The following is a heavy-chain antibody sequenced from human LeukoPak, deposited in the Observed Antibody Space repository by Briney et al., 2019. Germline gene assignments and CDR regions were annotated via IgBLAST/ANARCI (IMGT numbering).Heavy chain of an antibody. CDR3: ARGLGRQQLVSPFDY. Sequence: TSETLSLTCTVSGYSISSGYYWGWIRQPPGKGLEWLASIYHSGTIYYNPSLKSRVTISVDTSKNLFSLKLTSVTAADTAVYYCARGLGRQQLVSPFDYWGQGTLVTVSS. J-gene: IGHJ4*02. D-gene: IGHD6-13*01. CDR1: GYSISSGYY. CDR2: IYHSGTI. V-gene: IGHV4-38-2*02.